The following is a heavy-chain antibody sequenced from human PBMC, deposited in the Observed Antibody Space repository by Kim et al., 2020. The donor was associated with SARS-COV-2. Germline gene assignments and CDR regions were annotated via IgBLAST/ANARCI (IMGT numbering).Heavy chain of an antibody. D-gene: IGHD6-19*01. CDR1: GFTFSSYE. CDR3: ARIYSSGWLALRGVGFYWYFDL. J-gene: IGHJ2*01. V-gene: IGHV3-48*03. Sequence: GGSLRLSCAASGFTFSSYEMNWVRQAPGKGLEWVSYISSSGSTIYYADSVKGRFTISRDNAKNSLYLQMNSLRAEDTAVYYCARIYSSGWLALRGVGFYWYFDLWGRGTLVTVSS. CDR2: ISSSGSTI.